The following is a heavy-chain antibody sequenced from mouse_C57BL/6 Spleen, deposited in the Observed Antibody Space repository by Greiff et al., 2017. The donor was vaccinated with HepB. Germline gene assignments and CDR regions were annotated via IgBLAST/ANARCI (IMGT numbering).Heavy chain of an antibody. CDR2: ISYDGSN. V-gene: IGHV3-6*01. CDR3: GIGGYFDV. J-gene: IGHJ1*03. Sequence: VQLQQSGPGLVKPSQSLSLTCSVTGYSITSGYYWNWIRQFPGNKLEWMGYISYDGSNNYNPSLKNRISITRDTSKNQFFLKLNSVTTEDTATYYCGIGGYFDVWGTGTTVTVSS. CDR1: GYSITSGYY.